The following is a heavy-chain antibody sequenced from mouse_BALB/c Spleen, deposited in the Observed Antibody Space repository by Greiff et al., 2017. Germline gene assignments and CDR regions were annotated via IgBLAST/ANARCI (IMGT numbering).Heavy chain of an antibody. D-gene: IGHD2-14*01. CDR3: ARGGYYRYDDGMDY. Sequence: EVKVVESGGGLVKPGGSLKLSCAASGFTFSDYYMYWVRQTPEKRLEWVATISDGGSYTYYPDSVKGRFTISRDNAKNNLYLQMSSLKSEDTAMYYCARGGYYRYDDGMDYWGQGTSVTVSS. V-gene: IGHV5-4*02. CDR1: GFTFSDYY. CDR2: ISDGGSYT. J-gene: IGHJ4*01.